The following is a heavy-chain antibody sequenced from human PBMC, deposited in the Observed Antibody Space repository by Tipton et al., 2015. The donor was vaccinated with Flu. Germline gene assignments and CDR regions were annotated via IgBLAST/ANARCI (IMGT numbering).Heavy chain of an antibody. Sequence: SLRLSCAASGFTFSDYYMSWIRQAPGKGLEWIAYISNSGGSIYYADSVKGRFTISRDSAKNSLYLQMNSLRAEDTALYYCASYYSSGYYGSDYWGQGTLVTVSS. CDR3: ASYYSSGYYGSDY. CDR2: ISNSGGSI. D-gene: IGHD6-19*01. V-gene: IGHV3-11*01. J-gene: IGHJ4*02. CDR1: GFTFSDYY.